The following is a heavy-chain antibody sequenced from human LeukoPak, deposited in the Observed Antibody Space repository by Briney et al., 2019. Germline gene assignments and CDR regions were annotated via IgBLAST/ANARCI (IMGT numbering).Heavy chain of an antibody. CDR1: GFTFSSYW. D-gene: IGHD5-18*01. CDR3: ARIGYSSWDFDY. CDR2: IKEDGSDK. V-gene: IGHV3-7*01. Sequence: GGSLRLSCAASGFTFSSYWMTWVRQPPGKGLEWVANIKEDGSDKYYVDSVKGRFTISRDSAKNSLYLQMNSLRAEDTAVYYCARIGYSSWDFDYWGQGTLVTVSS. J-gene: IGHJ4*02.